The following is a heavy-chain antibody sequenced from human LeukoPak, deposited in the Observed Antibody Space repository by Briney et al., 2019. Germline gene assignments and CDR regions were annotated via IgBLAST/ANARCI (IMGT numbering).Heavy chain of an antibody. J-gene: IGHJ6*03. D-gene: IGHD2-15*01. Sequence: PSETLSLTCTVSGGSISSYYWSWIRQPPGKGLEWIGYIYYSGSTNYNPSLKSRVTISVDTSKNQFSLKLSSVTAADTAVYYRARHLGYCSGGSCPPSFYYYYYMDVWGKGTTVTVSS. CDR3: ARHLGYCSGGSCPPSFYYYYYMDV. CDR1: GGSISSYY. V-gene: IGHV4-59*01. CDR2: IYYSGST.